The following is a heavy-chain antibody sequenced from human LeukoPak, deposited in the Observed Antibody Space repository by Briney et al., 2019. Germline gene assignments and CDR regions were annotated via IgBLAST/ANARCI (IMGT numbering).Heavy chain of an antibody. CDR1: GFTFSYYW. CDR3: ASKGCTGGNCKHYFDY. Sequence: GGSLRLSCAASGFTFSYYWMSWVRPARGKGLEWVANIKQDGSEEYYVDSVKGRFTISRDNAKNSLYLQMNSLRAEDTAVYYCASKGCTGGNCKHYFDYWGQGTLVTVAS. J-gene: IGHJ4*02. V-gene: IGHV3-7*03. D-gene: IGHD2-8*02. CDR2: IKQDGSEE.